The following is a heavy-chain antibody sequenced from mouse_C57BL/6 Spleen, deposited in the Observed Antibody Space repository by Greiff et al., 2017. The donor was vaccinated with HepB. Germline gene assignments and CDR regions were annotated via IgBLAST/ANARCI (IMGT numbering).Heavy chain of an antibody. CDR1: GFTFSDYG. Sequence: DVMLVESGGGLVKPGGSLKLSCAASGFTFSDYGMHWVRQAPEKGLEWVAYISSGSSTIYYADTVKGRFTISRDNAKNTLFLQMTSLMSEDTAMYYCNYGSSQSYAMDYWGQGTSLTVSS. CDR3: NYGSSQSYAMDY. CDR2: ISSGSSTI. D-gene: IGHD1-1*01. V-gene: IGHV5-17*01. J-gene: IGHJ4*01.